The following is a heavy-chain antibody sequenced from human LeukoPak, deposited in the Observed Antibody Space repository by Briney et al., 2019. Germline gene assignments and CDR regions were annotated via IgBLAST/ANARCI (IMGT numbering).Heavy chain of an antibody. J-gene: IGHJ6*02. CDR1: GFTVSSNY. V-gene: IGHV3-66*01. CDR3: ARERITMVVVVGTPNYYYYGMDV. Sequence: PGGSLRLSCAASGFTVSSNYMSWVRQAPGKGLEWVSVIYSGGSTYYADSVKGRFTISRDNSKNTLYLQMNSLRAEDTAVYYCARERITMVVVVGTPNYYYYGMDVWGQGTTVTVSS. CDR2: IYSGGST. D-gene: IGHD3-22*01.